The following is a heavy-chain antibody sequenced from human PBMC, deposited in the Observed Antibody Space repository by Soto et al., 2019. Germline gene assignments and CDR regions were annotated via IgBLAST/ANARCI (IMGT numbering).Heavy chain of an antibody. D-gene: IGHD3-10*01. Sequence: QVQLVQSGAEVKKPGSSVNVSCKTSGVSFNNNGIGWVRQAPGHGREWMGGVSPPFRTSNYARKLQGRISITADASTGTVNMELSSLTSEDTAQYYCARVLYYGSGSYSPYGMDVWGQGTTVTVSS. CDR1: GVSFNNNG. V-gene: IGHV1-69*01. J-gene: IGHJ6*02. CDR2: VSPPFRTS. CDR3: ARVLYYGSGSYSPYGMDV.